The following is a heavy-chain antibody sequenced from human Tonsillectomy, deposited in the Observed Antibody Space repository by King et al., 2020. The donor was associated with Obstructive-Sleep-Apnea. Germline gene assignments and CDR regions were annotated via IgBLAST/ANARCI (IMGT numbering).Heavy chain of an antibody. V-gene: IGHV1-18*04. CDR1: GYTFTSYG. CDR3: ARDSDIVATSTTFDP. D-gene: IGHD5-12*01. J-gene: IGHJ5*02. Sequence: VQLVESGAEVKKPGASVKVSCKASGYTFTSYGISWVLQSPGQGLEWMGGISAYNGNPNYAQNLQGRGTMTTDTSTSTAYMELRSLRSDDTAVYYCARDSDIVATSTTFDPWGQGTLVTVSS. CDR2: ISAYNGNP.